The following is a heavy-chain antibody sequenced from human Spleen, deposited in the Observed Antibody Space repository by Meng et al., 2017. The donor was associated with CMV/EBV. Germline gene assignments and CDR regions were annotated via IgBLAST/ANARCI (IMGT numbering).Heavy chain of an antibody. D-gene: IGHD3-10*01. CDR2: ISTYDVDR. CDR1: YKFNSYV. CDR3: ARSYGSGTYYDHYFDY. Sequence: YKFNSYVITWGRQAPGQGLEWMGWISTYDVDRNYAQKFQGRVSMTTDTSTSTAYMELRSLRSDDTAVYYCARSYGSGTYYDHYFDYWGQGTLVTVSS. J-gene: IGHJ4*02. V-gene: IGHV1-18*01.